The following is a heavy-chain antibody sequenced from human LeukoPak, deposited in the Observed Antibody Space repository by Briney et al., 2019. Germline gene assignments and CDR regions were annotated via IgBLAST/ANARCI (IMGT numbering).Heavy chain of an antibody. CDR1: GFTFSSYSM. V-gene: IGHV4-4*02. J-gene: IGHJ4*02. Sequence: GSLRLSCAASGFTFSSYSMNWVRQPPGKGLEWIGEIYHSGSTNYNPSLKSRVTISVDKSKIQFSLKLSSVTAADTAVYYCARGIAAAGPFDYWGQGTLVTVSS. CDR3: ARGIAAAGPFDY. D-gene: IGHD6-13*01. CDR2: IYHSGST.